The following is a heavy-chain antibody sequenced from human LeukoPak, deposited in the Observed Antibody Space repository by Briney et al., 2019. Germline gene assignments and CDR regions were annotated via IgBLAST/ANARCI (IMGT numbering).Heavy chain of an antibody. D-gene: IGHD3-9*01. J-gene: IGHJ4*02. CDR3: ARGVRENDILTGYYFY. Sequence: ASVKVSCKVSGGTFSSYAISWVRQAPGQGLEWMGGIIPIFDTTNYAQKFQGRVTITADKSTGTAYMELSSLKSEDTAVYYCARGVRENDILTGYYFYWGQGSLVTVSS. CDR2: IIPIFDTT. CDR1: GGTFSSYA. V-gene: IGHV1-69*06.